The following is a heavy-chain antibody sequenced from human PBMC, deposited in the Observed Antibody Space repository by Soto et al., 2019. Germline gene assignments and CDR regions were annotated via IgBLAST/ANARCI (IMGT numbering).Heavy chain of an antibody. CDR1: GYTFTGYY. D-gene: IGHD6-6*01. Sequence: QVQLVQSGAEVKKPGASVKVSCKASGYTFTGYYMHWVRQAPGQGLEWMGWINPNSGGTNYAQKFQDWVPMTRDTSISTAYMELSRLRSDDTAGYYCARAGIAARQNWFDPWGQGTLVTVSS. V-gene: IGHV1-2*04. J-gene: IGHJ5*02. CDR2: INPNSGGT. CDR3: ARAGIAARQNWFDP.